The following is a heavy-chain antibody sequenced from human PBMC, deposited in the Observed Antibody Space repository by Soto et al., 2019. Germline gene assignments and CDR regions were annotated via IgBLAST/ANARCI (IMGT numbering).Heavy chain of an antibody. D-gene: IGHD2-21*01. CDR3: ATLPGSH. CDR2: VYWDDDK. CDR1: GFSLTANGVG. Sequence: ITLKESGPPLVKPTQTLTLTCSFSGFSLTANGVGVGGVRQPPGLALEWLAMVYWDDDKHDSASLKSRLSITKDTSKSQVVLTMTNMDPVDTGTYYGATLPGSHWGQGALVTVSS. J-gene: IGHJ4*02. V-gene: IGHV2-5*02.